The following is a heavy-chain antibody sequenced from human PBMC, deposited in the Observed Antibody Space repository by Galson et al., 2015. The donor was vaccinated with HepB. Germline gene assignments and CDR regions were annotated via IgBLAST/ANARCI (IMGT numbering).Heavy chain of an antibody. Sequence: PALVKPTQTLTLTCTFSGFSLTTSGMCVSWIRQPPGKALEWLARIEWDDDKYYPTSLKTRLTISKDTSKNQVVLTMTNMDPVDTATYYCARTYYDTTSGYYSPDPHFDFWGQGTLVTVSS. D-gene: IGHD3-22*01. CDR1: GFSLTTSGMC. V-gene: IGHV2-70*11. CDR3: ARTYYDTTSGYYSPDPHFDF. CDR2: IEWDDDK. J-gene: IGHJ4*02.